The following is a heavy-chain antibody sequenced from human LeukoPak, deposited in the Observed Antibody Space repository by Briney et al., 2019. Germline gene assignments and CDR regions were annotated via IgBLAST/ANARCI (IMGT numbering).Heavy chain of an antibody. CDR1: GFTFSSFE. CDR2: ISSSGSAI. D-gene: IGHD4-17*01. CDR3: ARGSFGDLQHRQDY. V-gene: IGHV3-48*03. Sequence: PGGSLRLACAASGFTFSSFEMNWVRQAPGKGLEWVSYISSSGSAIYYADSVKGRFTISRDNTKNSPYLQMNSLRAEDTAVYYCARGSFGDLQHRQDYWGQGTLVTVSS. J-gene: IGHJ4*02.